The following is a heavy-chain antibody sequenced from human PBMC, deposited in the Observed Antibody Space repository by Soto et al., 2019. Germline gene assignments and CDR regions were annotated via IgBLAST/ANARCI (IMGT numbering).Heavy chain of an antibody. V-gene: IGHV3-23*01. J-gene: IGHJ6*04. CDR3: AKDQDCSSTSCYTGYYGMDV. Sequence: GGSLRLSCAASGFTFSSYAMSWVRQAPGKGLEWVSAISGSGGSTYYADSVKGRFTISRDNSKNTLYLQMNSLRAEDTAVYYCAKDQDCSSTSCYTGYYGMDVWGKGTTVTVSS. CDR1: GFTFSSYA. CDR2: ISGSGGST. D-gene: IGHD2-2*02.